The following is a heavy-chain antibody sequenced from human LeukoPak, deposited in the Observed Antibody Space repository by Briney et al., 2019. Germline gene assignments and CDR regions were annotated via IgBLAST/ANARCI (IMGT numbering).Heavy chain of an antibody. V-gene: IGHV4-38-2*01. D-gene: IGHD2-8*01. Sequence: TETLSLTCAVSGSSITSDYYWGWIRLPPEKGLEWIANIYHAGKTYYNPSLKSRVTMSVETSKNQFSLQLSSFTAADAAVYYCAAGWFNGDRRFWYFDFWGRGTVVTVSS. CDR1: GSSITSDYY. CDR3: AAGWFNGDRRFWYFDF. CDR2: IYHAGKT. J-gene: IGHJ2*01.